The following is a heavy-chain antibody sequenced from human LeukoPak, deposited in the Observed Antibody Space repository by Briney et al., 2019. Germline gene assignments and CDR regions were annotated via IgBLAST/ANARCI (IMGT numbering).Heavy chain of an antibody. Sequence: GGSLRLSCAASGFTFDDYAMHWVRQAPGKGLEWVSGISWNSGSIGYADSVKGRFTISRDNAKNSLYLQMNSLRAEDTAVYYCARDYYGSGNRINPWGYWGQGTLVTVSS. CDR1: GFTFDDYA. V-gene: IGHV3-9*01. D-gene: IGHD3-10*01. CDR3: ARDYYGSGNRINPWGY. J-gene: IGHJ4*02. CDR2: ISWNSGSI.